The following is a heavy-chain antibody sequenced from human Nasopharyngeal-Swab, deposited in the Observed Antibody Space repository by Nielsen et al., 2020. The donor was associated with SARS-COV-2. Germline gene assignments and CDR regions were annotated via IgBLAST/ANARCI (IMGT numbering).Heavy chain of an antibody. V-gene: IGHV3-73*01. Sequence: GESLKISCAASGFTFSGSAMHWVRQASGKGLEWVGRIRSKANSYATAYAAPVKGRFTISRDDSKNTAYLQMNSLKTEDTAVYYCTRLRYSSGLDYWGQGTLVTVSS. D-gene: IGHD6-25*01. J-gene: IGHJ4*02. CDR3: TRLRYSSGLDY. CDR2: IRSKANSYAT. CDR1: GFTFSGSA.